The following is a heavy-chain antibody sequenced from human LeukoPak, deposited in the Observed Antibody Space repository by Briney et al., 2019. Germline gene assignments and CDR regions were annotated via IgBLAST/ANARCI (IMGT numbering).Heavy chain of an antibody. D-gene: IGHD1-26*01. V-gene: IGHV3-74*01. CDR2: LNSDGSTT. Sequence: PGGSLRLSCAASGFTFNNYWMHWVRQAPGKGLVWISRLNSDGSTTSYADSVKGRFTISRDNAKNTLYLQMSSLRAEDTAVYYCTRYSGSYYGFDYWGQGTLVTVSS. CDR3: TRYSGSYYGFDY. J-gene: IGHJ4*02. CDR1: GFTFNNYW.